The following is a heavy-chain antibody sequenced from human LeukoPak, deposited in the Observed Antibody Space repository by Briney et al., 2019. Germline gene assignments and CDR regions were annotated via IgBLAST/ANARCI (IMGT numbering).Heavy chain of an antibody. V-gene: IGHV6-1*01. CDR3: ARDTQTGSSGSLWRSPELRAFDI. J-gene: IGHJ3*02. CDR1: GDSVSSNSAA. D-gene: IGHD1-26*01. CDR2: TYYRSKWYN. Sequence: SQTLSLTCAISGDSVSSNSAAWNWIRQSPSRGLEWLGRTYYRSKWYNDYALSVKSRITINPDTSKNQFSLQLNSVTPEDTAVYYCARDTQTGSSGSLWRSPELRAFDIWGQGTMVTVSS.